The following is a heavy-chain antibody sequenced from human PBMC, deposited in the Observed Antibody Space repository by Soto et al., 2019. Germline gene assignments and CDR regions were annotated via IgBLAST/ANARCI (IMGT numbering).Heavy chain of an antibody. V-gene: IGHV3-30*04. Sequence: ESGGGVVQPGRSLRLSCAASGFMFSAYAMLWVRQAPGTGLEWVAAISYDGTNKYYADSVKGRFTISRDNSKNTLFLQMNSLRAEDTAVYYCARDPSPYTSGWYGVDFWGHGTLVTVSS. CDR1: GFMFSAYA. CDR2: ISYDGTNK. CDR3: ARDPSPYTSGWYGVDF. D-gene: IGHD6-19*01. J-gene: IGHJ4*01.